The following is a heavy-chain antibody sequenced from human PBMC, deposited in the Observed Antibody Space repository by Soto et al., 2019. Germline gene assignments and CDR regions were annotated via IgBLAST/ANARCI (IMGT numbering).Heavy chain of an antibody. CDR3: ARYFWSGQLPFYFDQ. D-gene: IGHD3-3*01. CDR2: ISAYNGNT. Sequence: QVLLVQSGAEVKKPGASVKVSCKASGYTFNSYGVSLVRQAPVHGLGWMGLISAYNGNTKYSQNLQGRVTMTIDTTTSSAYLEVRSRRSDDTAISCCARYFWSGQLPFYFDQWGQGTLVTVSS. J-gene: IGHJ4*02. V-gene: IGHV1-18*01. CDR1: GYTFNSYG.